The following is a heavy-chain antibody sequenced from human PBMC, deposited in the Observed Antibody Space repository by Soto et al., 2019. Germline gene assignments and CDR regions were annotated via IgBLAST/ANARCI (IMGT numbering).Heavy chain of an antibody. D-gene: IGHD2-15*01. CDR1: GFIVSSTY. V-gene: IGHV3-66*01. J-gene: IGHJ3*02. CDR3: AREPRYCRGGSCSITGDAYDI. Sequence: EVHLVESGGGLVQPGGSLRLSCAASGFIVSSTYMSWVRQAPGKGLEWVSVISNGGDTHYADSVKGRFSLSRDISNNTLHLQMVSLSAEDTAVYYCAREPRYCRGGSCSITGDAYDIWGQGTMVTVSS. CDR2: ISNGGDT.